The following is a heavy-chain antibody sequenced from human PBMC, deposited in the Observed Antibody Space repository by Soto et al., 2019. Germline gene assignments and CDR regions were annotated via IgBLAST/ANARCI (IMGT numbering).Heavy chain of an antibody. D-gene: IGHD6-19*01. CDR2: ISGSGGST. V-gene: IGHV3-23*01. CDR1: GFTFSSYA. CDR3: AKNGLEFVAVAGNNYFDY. J-gene: IGHJ4*02. Sequence: EVQLLESGGGLVQPGGSLRLSCAASGFTFSSYAMSWVRQAPGKGLEWVSAISGSGGSTYYADYVKGRFTISRDNSKNTLYLQMNSLRAEDTAVYYCAKNGLEFVAVAGNNYFDYWGQGTLVTVSS.